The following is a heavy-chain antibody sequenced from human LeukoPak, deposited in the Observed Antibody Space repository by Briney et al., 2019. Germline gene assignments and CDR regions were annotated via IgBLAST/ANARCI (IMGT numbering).Heavy chain of an antibody. J-gene: IGHJ4*02. V-gene: IGHV3-23*01. Sequence: GGSLRLSRAASGFTFSHYAMSWVRQAPGKGLEWISAITDSGGDTYYADSVKGRFTISRDNSENTLDLQMNSLRAEDTALYYCAKGSAAARPYYFDFWGPGTLVTVSS. CDR3: AKGSAAARPYYFDF. CDR1: GFTFSHYA. CDR2: ITDSGGDT. D-gene: IGHD6-6*01.